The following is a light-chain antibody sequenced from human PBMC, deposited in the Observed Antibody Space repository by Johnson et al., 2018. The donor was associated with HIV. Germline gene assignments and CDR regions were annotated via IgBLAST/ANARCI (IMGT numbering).Light chain of an antibody. J-gene: IGLJ1*01. Sequence: QSVLTQPPSVSAAPGQKVTISCSGSSSNIGNNYVSWYQQLPGTAPKLLIYENNKRPSGIPDRFSGSKSGTSATLGITGLQTGDEAVYYCGKWNPSLIAGGVFGTWTKVTVL. CDR2: ENN. CDR3: GKWNPSLIAGGV. CDR1: SSNIGNNY. V-gene: IGLV1-51*02.